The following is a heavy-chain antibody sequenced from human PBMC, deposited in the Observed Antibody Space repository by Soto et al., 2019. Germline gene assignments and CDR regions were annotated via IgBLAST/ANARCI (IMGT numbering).Heavy chain of an antibody. CDR2: ISGNRNYI. V-gene: IGHV3-21*01. CDR1: GFTFSHYT. J-gene: IGHJ4*02. Sequence: EVHLVESGGGLVKPGGSLRITCAASGFTFSHYTMNWVRQPPGKGLEWVSAISGNRNYIYYKDSVKGRFTISRDNAKDSLYLQMDSLTDEDTAVYYCVSDSSGPYWGQGTLVNVSS. CDR3: VSDSSGPY. D-gene: IGHD3-22*01.